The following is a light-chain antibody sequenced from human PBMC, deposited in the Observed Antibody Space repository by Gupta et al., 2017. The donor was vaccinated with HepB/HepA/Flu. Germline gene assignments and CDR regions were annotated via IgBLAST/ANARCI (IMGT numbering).Light chain of an antibody. CDR1: STDVGGYNS. V-gene: IGLV2-14*03. Sequence: QSALTPPASVSGSPGQSITISCTGTSTDVGGYNSVSWYQQYPGKAPKLMIYDDTNRPSGVSNRFSGSKSGNTASLTISGLQAEDEADYYCNSYTSRTTVVFGGGTQLTVL. CDR2: DDT. J-gene: IGLJ2*01. CDR3: NSYTSRTTVV.